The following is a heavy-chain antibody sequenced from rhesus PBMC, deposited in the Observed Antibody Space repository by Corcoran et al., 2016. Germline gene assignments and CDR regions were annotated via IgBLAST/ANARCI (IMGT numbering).Heavy chain of an antibody. Sequence: QVQLQESGPGLVTPSETLSLTCAVSGGSISSSNWWSWIRQPPGKGLEWIGYISGSSGSTYYNPTLKSRVTISKDTSKNQFSLKLSSGTAADTAVYYCARESGDVWGPGVLVTVSS. J-gene: IGHJ5-1*01. CDR1: GGSISSSNW. CDR2: ISGSSGST. CDR3: ARESGDV. V-gene: IGHV4S19*01.